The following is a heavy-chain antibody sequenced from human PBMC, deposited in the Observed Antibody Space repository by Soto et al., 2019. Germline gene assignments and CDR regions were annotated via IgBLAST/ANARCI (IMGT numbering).Heavy chain of an antibody. CDR2: INPNSGTT. Sequence: ASVKVSCKASGCTFTNYYMHWLRQAPGQGLEWMGWINPNSGTTQYAQNFQGRVTMTRDASISTAHMELRRLRSDDTAIYYCARDKSDILTGYSPQFEYWGQGAPVTVSS. CDR3: ARDKSDILTGYSPQFEY. D-gene: IGHD3-9*01. V-gene: IGHV1-2*02. CDR1: GCTFTNYY. J-gene: IGHJ4*02.